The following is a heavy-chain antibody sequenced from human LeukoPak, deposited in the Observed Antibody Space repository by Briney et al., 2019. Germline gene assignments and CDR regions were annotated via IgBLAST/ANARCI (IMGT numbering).Heavy chain of an antibody. J-gene: IGHJ5*02. CDR1: GYTFTSYD. CDR2: MNPNSGNT. V-gene: IGHV1-8*01. D-gene: IGHD3-22*01. CDR3: ARAYYYSSGYSDIWFDP. Sequence: GASVKVSCKASGYTFTSYDINWVRQATGQGLEWMGWMNPNSGNTGYAQKFQGRVTMTRSTSITTAYMELSSLRSEDTAVYYCARAYYYSSGYSDIWFDPWGQGTLVTVSS.